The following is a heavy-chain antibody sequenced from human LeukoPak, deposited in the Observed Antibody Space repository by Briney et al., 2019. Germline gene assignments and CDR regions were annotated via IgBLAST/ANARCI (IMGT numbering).Heavy chain of an antibody. V-gene: IGHV7-4-1*02. CDR1: GYTFTSYA. Sequence: ASVKVSCKASGYTFTSYAMNWVRQAPGQGLEWMGWINTNTGNPTYAQGFTGRFVFSLDTSDSTAYLQISSLKAEDTAVYYCARLREDSSGYYYFSYYYYYMDVWGKGTTVTVSS. D-gene: IGHD3-22*01. CDR3: ARLREDSSGYYYFSYYYYYMDV. CDR2: INTNTGNP. J-gene: IGHJ6*03.